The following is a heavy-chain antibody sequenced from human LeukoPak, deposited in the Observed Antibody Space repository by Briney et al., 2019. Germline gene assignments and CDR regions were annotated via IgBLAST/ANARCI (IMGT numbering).Heavy chain of an antibody. CDR1: GFTFNNDW. Sequence: GGSLRLSCAASGFTFNNDWMSWVRQAPGKGLEWVGRIKRKGDDGTIDYAAPVKGRFTISRDDSKNTLYLHMNSLKSEDTAVYYCTAGTGRSDYDYWGQGTLVTVSS. J-gene: IGHJ4*02. V-gene: IGHV3-15*01. D-gene: IGHD3/OR15-3a*01. CDR2: IKRKGDDGTI. CDR3: TAGTGRSDYDY.